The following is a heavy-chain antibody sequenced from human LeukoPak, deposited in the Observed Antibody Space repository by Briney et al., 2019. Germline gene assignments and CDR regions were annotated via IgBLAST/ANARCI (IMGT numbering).Heavy chain of an antibody. J-gene: IGHJ6*03. D-gene: IGHD3-3*01. CDR3: ARDSYYDFWSGVYYSHTDV. V-gene: IGHV3-21*01. Sequence: GGSLRLSCAASGFTVSSNYMSWVRQAPGKGLEWVSSINSNSSYTNYADSVKGRFTISRDNAKNSLYLQMNSLRVEDTAVYYCARDSYYDFWSGVYYSHTDVWGKGTMVTVSS. CDR1: GFTVSSNY. CDR2: INSNSSYT.